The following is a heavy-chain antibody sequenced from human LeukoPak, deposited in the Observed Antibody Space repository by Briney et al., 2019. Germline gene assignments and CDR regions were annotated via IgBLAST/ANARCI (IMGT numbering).Heavy chain of an antibody. CDR1: RYTFTGYY. V-gene: IGHV1-2*02. J-gene: IGHJ4*02. CDR2: INPNSGGT. CDR3: ARDFGIAVAGRFDY. D-gene: IGHD6-19*01. Sequence: VASVKVSCKASRYTFTGYYMHWVRQAPGQGLEWMGWINPNSGGTNYAQKFQGRVTMTRDTSISTAYMELSRLRSDDTAVYYCARDFGIAVAGRFDYWGQGTLVTVSS.